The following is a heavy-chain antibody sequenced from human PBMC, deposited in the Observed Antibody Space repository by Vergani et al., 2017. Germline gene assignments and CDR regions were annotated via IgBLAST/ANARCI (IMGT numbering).Heavy chain of an antibody. CDR3: AAGGVRGYCSSTSCYADAFDI. CDR1: GGTFSSYA. D-gene: IGHD2-2*01. Sequence: QVQLVQSGAEVKKPGSSVKVSCKASGGTFSSYAISWVRQAPGQGLEWMGGIIPIFGTAYYAQKFQGRVTITADESTSTAYMELSSLRSEDTAVYYCAAGGVRGYCSSTSCYADAFDIWGQGTMVTVSS. CDR2: IIPIFGTA. J-gene: IGHJ3*02. V-gene: IGHV1-69*01.